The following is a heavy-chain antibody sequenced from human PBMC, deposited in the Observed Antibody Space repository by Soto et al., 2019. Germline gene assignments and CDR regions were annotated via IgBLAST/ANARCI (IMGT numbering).Heavy chain of an antibody. CDR3: ARRGYCSGGSCRRYYYGMDV. D-gene: IGHD2-15*01. CDR1: GFTFSSYA. CDR2: ISYDGSNK. Sequence: QVQLVESGGGVVQPGRSLRLSCAASGFTFSSYAMHWVRQAPSKGLEWVAVISYDGSNKYYADSVKGRFTISRDNSKNTLYLQMNSLRAEDTAVYYCARRGYCSGGSCRRYYYGMDVWGQGTTVTVSS. J-gene: IGHJ6*02. V-gene: IGHV3-30-3*01.